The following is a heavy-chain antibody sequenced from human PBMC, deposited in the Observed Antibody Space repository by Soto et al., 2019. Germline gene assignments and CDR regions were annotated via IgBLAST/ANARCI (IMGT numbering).Heavy chain of an antibody. CDR2: IDPSDSYT. Sequence: GESPKISCMGSGYSFTIYWISWVRQMPGKGLEWMGRIDPSDSYTNYSPSFQGHVTISADKSISTAYLQWSSLKASDTAMYYCASRVDXAMVGGNTFYYYYGMDVWGQGTTVTVSS. CDR3: ASRVDXAMVGGNTFYYYYGMDV. D-gene: IGHD5-18*01. J-gene: IGHJ6*02. V-gene: IGHV5-10-1*01. CDR1: GYSFTIYW.